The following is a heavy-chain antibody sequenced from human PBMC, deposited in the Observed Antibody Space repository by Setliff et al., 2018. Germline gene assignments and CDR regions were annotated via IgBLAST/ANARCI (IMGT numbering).Heavy chain of an antibody. J-gene: IGHJ6*02. CDR2: IYHNGNT. CDR3: ARDRTAYSYGLDV. CDR1: GGSVSPYF. D-gene: IGHD5-18*01. Sequence: KPSETLSLTCTVSGGSVSPYFWSWIRQPPGKGLQWIGYIYHNGNTNFNPSLKSRVNMSIDTSKNQFALNLKSVTAADTAVYYCARDRTAYSYGLDVWGQGTTVTVSS. V-gene: IGHV4-59*02.